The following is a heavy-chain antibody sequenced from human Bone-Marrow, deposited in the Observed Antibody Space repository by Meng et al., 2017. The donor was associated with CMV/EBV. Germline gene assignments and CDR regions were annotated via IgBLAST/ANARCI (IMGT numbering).Heavy chain of an antibody. D-gene: IGHD3-3*01. Sequence: SETLSLTCTVSGDSITSYYWSWIRQPSGKGLEWIGYFYYSGSSKYNPSLKSRVTISVDTSKNQFSLKLTSVTAADTAVYFCARDEPKTSYWRGFDSWGQGTLVTVSS. V-gene: IGHV4-59*01. CDR1: GDSITSYY. CDR3: ARDEPKTSYWRGFDS. J-gene: IGHJ4*02. CDR2: FYYSGSS.